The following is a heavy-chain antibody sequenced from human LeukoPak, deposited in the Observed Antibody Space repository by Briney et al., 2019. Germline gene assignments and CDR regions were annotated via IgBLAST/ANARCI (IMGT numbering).Heavy chain of an antibody. V-gene: IGHV3-11*06. CDR1: GFTFSDYY. J-gene: IGHJ3*02. D-gene: IGHD6-6*01. Sequence: PGGSLRLSCAASGFTFSDYYMSWIRQAPGKGLEWISYISTSSSYTNYADSVKGRFTLSRDNAKASLYLQMNSLRVEDTAVYYCAGWTGIAARQAVIWGQGTMVTVSS. CDR2: ISTSSSYT. CDR3: AGWTGIAARQAVI.